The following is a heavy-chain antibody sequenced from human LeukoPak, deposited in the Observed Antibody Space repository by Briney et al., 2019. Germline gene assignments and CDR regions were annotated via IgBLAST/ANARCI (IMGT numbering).Heavy chain of an antibody. CDR1: EFTFSNYA. V-gene: IGHV3-30-3*01. CDR2: ISYDGNTI. Sequence: QPGGSLRLSCAASEFTFSNYAVHWVRQAPGKGLQWVAVISYDGNTIHYADSVKGRFTISRDNSKNTLYMQMNSLRPEDTAVYYCAKDAKGLSYYFDHWGQGTLVTVSS. CDR3: AKDAKGLSYYFDH. J-gene: IGHJ4*02. D-gene: IGHD3-16*02.